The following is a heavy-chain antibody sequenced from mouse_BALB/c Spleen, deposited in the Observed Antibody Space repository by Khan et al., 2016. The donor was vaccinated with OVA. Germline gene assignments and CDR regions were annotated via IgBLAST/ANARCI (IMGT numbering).Heavy chain of an antibody. V-gene: IGHV3-5*02. CDR1: GISFTSGNYS. CDR2: IYYSGTV. J-gene: IGHJ1*01. D-gene: IGHD1-1*01. Sequence: VQLKESGPGLVKPSQTVSLTCTVTGISFTSGNYSWSWIRQFPGNQLEWIGNIYYSGTVPSNPSLTSLTTIPRAPSKNQFFLEINSMTAEDTATYYCARDYGSLYWYFDVWGAGTTVTGSS. CDR3: ARDYGSLYWYFDV.